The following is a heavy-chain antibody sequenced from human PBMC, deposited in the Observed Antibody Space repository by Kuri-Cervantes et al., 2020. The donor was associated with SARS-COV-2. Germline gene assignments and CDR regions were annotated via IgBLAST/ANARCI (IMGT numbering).Heavy chain of an antibody. CDR1: GDSVSGYF. CDR3: ARDWNDYGYY. Sequence: SETLSLTCAVSGDSVSGYFWSWIRQPADKGLEWIGRIFTIGSTNYNPSLESRVTMSVDTSKNQVSLRLTPVTAADTAIYYCARDWNDYGYYWSQGILVTVSS. V-gene: IGHV4-4*07. J-gene: IGHJ4*02. D-gene: IGHD4-17*01. CDR2: IFTIGST.